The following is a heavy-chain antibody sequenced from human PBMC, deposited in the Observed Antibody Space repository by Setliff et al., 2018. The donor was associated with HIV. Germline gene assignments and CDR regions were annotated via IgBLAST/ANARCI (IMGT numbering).Heavy chain of an antibody. J-gene: IGHJ3*02. CDR2: ISSSSSYI. CDR1: GFTFSTYR. D-gene: IGHD3-22*01. V-gene: IGHV3-21*04. CDR3: ARDLRWYDSSGSHDAFDI. Sequence: PGESLKISCAASGFTFSTYRMNWVRQAPGKGLEWVSSISSSSSYIYYADSLKGRFTISRDNAKNALYLHMNSLRAEDTAVYYCARDLRWYDSSGSHDAFDIWGQGTMVTVSS.